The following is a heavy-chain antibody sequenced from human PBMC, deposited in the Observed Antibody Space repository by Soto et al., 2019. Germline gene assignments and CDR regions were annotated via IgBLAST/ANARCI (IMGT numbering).Heavy chain of an antibody. CDR2: ISGSGGST. CDR1: GFTFSSYA. J-gene: IGHJ5*02. D-gene: IGHD6-13*01. V-gene: IGHV3-23*01. CDR3: TKAPRSSWYLSYYWFDP. Sequence: AGGSLRLSCAASGFTFSSYAMSWVRQAPGKGLEWVSAISGSGGSTYYADSVKGRFTISRDNSKNTLYLQMNSLRAEDTAVYYCTKAPRSSWYLSYYWFDPWGQGTLVTVSS.